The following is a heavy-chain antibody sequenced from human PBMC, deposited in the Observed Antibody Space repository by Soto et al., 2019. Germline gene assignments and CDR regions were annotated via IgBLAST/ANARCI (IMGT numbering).Heavy chain of an antibody. J-gene: IGHJ6*03. CDR2: MNPNSGNT. D-gene: IGHD2-2*01. Sequence: QVQLVQSGAEVKKPGASVKVSCKASGYTFTSYDINWVRQATGQGLEWMGWMNPNSGNTGYAQKFQGRVTMTRNTSLRTAYMGLSSLRSEDTAVYHCAGCSSTSCYVGDYYMDVWGKGTTVTVSS. CDR1: GYTFTSYD. CDR3: AGCSSTSCYVGDYYMDV. V-gene: IGHV1-8*01.